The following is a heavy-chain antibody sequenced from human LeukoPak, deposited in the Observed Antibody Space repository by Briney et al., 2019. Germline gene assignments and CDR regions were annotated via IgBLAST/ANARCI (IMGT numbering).Heavy chain of an antibody. V-gene: IGHV3-66*04. J-gene: IGHJ4*02. CDR1: GFTVSSNY. Sequence: GESLKISCAASGFTVSSNYMGWVLDPPGKGLEWVSVIYTDGRTYSADSMKGRFTLSRDNSKNTLYLQMSSLRAEDTAVYYCARRRAASWSFDSWGQGTLVTVSS. CDR3: ARRRAASWSFDS. D-gene: IGHD6-13*01. CDR2: IYTDGRT.